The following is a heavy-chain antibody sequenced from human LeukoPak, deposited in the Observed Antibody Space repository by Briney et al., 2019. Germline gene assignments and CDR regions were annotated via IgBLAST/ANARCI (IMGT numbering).Heavy chain of an antibody. CDR3: AKDRGYYYGSLDY. CDR1: GFTFSNYA. J-gene: IGHJ4*02. D-gene: IGHD3-10*01. Sequence: GGSLRLSCAASGFTFSNYALSWVRQAPGKGLEWVSLISISSNTHYADSVKGRFSISRDNSKNTLYLQMHSLRAEDTAVYYCAKDRGYYYGSLDYWGQGTLVTVSS. CDR2: ISISSNT. V-gene: IGHV3-23*01.